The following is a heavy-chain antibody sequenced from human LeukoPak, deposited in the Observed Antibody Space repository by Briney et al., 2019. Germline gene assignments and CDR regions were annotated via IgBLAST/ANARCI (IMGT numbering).Heavy chain of an antibody. D-gene: IGHD3-10*01. CDR1: GYTFTGYY. V-gene: IGHV1-2*06. Sequence: VASVKVSCKASGYTFTGYYVHWVRQAPGQGLEWMGRINPNSGGTNYAQRFQGRVTMTRDTSISTAYMELSRLRSDDTAVYYCARSSLYGSGSYHNDYWGQGTLVTVSS. J-gene: IGHJ4*02. CDR3: ARSSLYGSGSYHNDY. CDR2: INPNSGGT.